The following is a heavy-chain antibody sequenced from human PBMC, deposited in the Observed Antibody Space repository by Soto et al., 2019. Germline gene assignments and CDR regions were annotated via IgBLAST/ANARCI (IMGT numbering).Heavy chain of an antibody. J-gene: IGHJ4*02. V-gene: IGHV1-69*01. CDR3: ASPRGHRGGWYTYFDY. CDR1: GDTFTNFA. CDR2: IVPLLGST. D-gene: IGHD6-19*01. Sequence: QVQLVQSGPEVKKPGSSVRGSCKASGDTFTNFAFSWVRQGPGQGLEWMGGIVPLLGSTNYARNFQGRVTITADGSTSTAFMELITLGSEDTAVYFGASPRGHRGGWYTYFDYWGQGTLVIVSS.